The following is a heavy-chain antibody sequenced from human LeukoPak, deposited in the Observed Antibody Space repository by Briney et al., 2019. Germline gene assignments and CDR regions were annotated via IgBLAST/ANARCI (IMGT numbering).Heavy chain of an antibody. V-gene: IGHV3-53*01. J-gene: IGHJ4*02. CDR3: VRESSGSYFAY. Sequence: GGSLRLSCAASGFTVSGNYMSWVRQAPGKGLEWVSVIYSGDNTYYADSVKGRFTISRDNSKNTLYLQMSSLRAEDTAVYYCVRESSGSYFAYWGQGTLVTVS. CDR1: GFTVSGNY. CDR2: IYSGDNT. D-gene: IGHD3-10*01.